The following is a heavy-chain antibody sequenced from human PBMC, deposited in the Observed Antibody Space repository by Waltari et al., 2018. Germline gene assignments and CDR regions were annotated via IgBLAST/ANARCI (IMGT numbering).Heavy chain of an antibody. CDR1: GYSFTSNW. CDR3: ARPYSSSYWYFDL. J-gene: IGHJ2*01. D-gene: IGHD6-6*01. CDR2: LKPADSDT. V-gene: IGHV5-51*01. Sequence: EVQLVQSGAEVKKPGESLKISCKGSGYSFTSNWIGWVRQMPGQGLEWMGVLKPADSDTRYTPSFQGQVTVSADKSISTAYLQWSSLKASDTAMYYCARPYSSSYWYFDLWGRGTLVTVSS.